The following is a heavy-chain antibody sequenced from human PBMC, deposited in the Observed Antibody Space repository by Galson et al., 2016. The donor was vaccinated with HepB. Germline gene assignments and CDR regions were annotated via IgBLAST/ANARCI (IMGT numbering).Heavy chain of an antibody. J-gene: IGHJ5*02. CDR1: GYTFTNYD. CDR2: MTPNSGGT. CDR3: AREVGNIVVVPAT. V-gene: IGHV1-8*01. Sequence: SVKVSCKASGYTFTNYDINWVRQATGQGLEWMGWMTPNSGGTGLAQKFQGRLTMTRDTSINTAYLELSGLTSEDTAVYYCAREVGNIVVVPATWGQGTLVTVSS. D-gene: IGHD2-2*01.